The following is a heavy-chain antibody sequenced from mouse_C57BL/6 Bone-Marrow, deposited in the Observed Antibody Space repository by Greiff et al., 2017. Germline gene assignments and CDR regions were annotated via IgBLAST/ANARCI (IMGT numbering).Heavy chain of an antibody. CDR1: GFTFSSYG. CDR2: ISSGGSYT. Sequence: EVKLVESGGDLVKPGGSLKLSCAASGFTFSSYGMSWVRQTPDKRLEWVATISSGGSYTYYPDSVKGRFTISRDNAKNTLYLQMSSLKSEDTAMYCCARLEITTVPYYYAMDYWGQGTSVTVSS. CDR3: ARLEITTVPYYYAMDY. V-gene: IGHV5-6*02. D-gene: IGHD2-4*01. J-gene: IGHJ4*01.